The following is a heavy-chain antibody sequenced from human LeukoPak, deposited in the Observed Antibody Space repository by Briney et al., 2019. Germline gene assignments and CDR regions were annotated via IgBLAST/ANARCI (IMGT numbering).Heavy chain of an antibody. Sequence: SETLSLTCAVYGGSFSGYYWSWIRQPPGKGLEWIGEINHSGSTNYNPSLKSRVTISVDTSKNQFSLKLSSVTAADTAVYYCAAFIAVAGKDDYWGQGTLVTVSS. D-gene: IGHD6-19*01. V-gene: IGHV4-34*01. CDR1: GGSFSGYY. CDR2: INHSGST. CDR3: AAFIAVAGKDDY. J-gene: IGHJ4*02.